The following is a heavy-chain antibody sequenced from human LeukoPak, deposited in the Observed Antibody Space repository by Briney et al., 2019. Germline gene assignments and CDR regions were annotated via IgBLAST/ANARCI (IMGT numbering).Heavy chain of an antibody. D-gene: IGHD6-6*01. V-gene: IGHV3-23*01. J-gene: IGHJ5*02. CDR1: GFTFSSYA. CDR3: AKSGHSTSSWFDP. CDR2: VTGSSGGT. Sequence: GGSLRLSSAASGFTFSSYAMTWVRQAPGKGLEWVSAVTGSSGGTYYADSVKGRFTISRDDSKSTLYLQMNSLRVEDTAVYYCAKSGHSTSSWFDPWDQGTLVIVSS.